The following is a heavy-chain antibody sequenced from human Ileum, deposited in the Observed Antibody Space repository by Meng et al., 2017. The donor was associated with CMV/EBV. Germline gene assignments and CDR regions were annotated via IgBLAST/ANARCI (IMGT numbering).Heavy chain of an antibody. J-gene: IGHJ4*02. CDR2: IWYDGSNK. D-gene: IGHD2-21*01. V-gene: IGHV3-30*02. CDR1: GFTFSNYG. CDR3: AKDNRGGVY. Sequence: GGSLRLSCAASGFTFSNYGMHWVRQAPGKGLEWVTFIWYDGSNKYYADSVKGRFTISRDNSKNTLYVQMNSLRAEDTAVYYCAKDNRGGVYWGQGTLVTVSS.